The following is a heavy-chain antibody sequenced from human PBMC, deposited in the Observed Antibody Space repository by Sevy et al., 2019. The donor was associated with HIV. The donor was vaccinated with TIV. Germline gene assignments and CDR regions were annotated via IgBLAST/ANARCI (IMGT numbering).Heavy chain of an antibody. Sequence: SETLSLTCTVSGGSITSLYWNWIRQPPGKGLEWIANTYYNGHINYNPSLKSRVTLSLDTSKNQFSLRLSSVTAADTAMYYCAGENAWGRGYSWGQGTLGTVSS. J-gene: IGHJ4*02. CDR3: AGENAWGRGYS. CDR1: GGSITSLY. CDR2: TYYNGHI. V-gene: IGHV4-59*08. D-gene: IGHD1-26*01.